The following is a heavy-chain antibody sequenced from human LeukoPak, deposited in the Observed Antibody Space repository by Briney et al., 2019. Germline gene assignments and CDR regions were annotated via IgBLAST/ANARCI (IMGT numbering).Heavy chain of an antibody. V-gene: IGHV4-34*01. Sequence: SETLSLTCAVYGGSFSGYYWSWIRQPPAKELEWIGEINHGGSTNYNPSLKRRVTISVDTSKNQFSLKLSSVTAADTAVYYCASRIVVVTADPQDAFDSWGQGTMVTVSS. J-gene: IGHJ3*02. CDR3: ASRIVVVTADPQDAFDS. D-gene: IGHD2-21*02. CDR2: INHGGST. CDR1: GGSFSGYY.